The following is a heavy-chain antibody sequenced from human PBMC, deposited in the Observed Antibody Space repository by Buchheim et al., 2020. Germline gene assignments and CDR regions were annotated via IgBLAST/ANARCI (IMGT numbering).Heavy chain of an antibody. Sequence: EVQLVESGGGLVKPGGSLRLSCAASGITVSNAWMSWVRQAPGKGLEWVANIKEDGSEKYYVDSVMGRFTISRDNAKNSLYLQMNSLRAEDTAVYYCAGGWGYFDYWGQGTL. V-gene: IGHV3-7*01. D-gene: IGHD6-19*01. CDR1: GITVSNAW. CDR3: AGGWGYFDY. CDR2: IKEDGSEK. J-gene: IGHJ4*02.